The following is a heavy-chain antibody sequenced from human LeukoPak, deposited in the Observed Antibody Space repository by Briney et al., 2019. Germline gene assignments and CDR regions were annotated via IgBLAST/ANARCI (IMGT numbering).Heavy chain of an antibody. Sequence: GGSLRLSCAASGFTFSNYWMHWVRQAPGKGLVWVSRINIDASSTNYADSVKGRFTISRDNAKNTLYLQMNSLRAEDTAVYYCAKDLPSAYCGGDCYSGTPDYWGQGTLVTVSS. CDR1: GFTFSNYW. J-gene: IGHJ4*02. CDR3: AKDLPSAYCGGDCYSGTPDY. V-gene: IGHV3-74*01. D-gene: IGHD2-21*02. CDR2: INIDASST.